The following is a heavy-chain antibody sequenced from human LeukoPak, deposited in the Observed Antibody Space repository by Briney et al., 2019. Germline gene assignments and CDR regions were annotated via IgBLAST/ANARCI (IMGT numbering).Heavy chain of an antibody. V-gene: IGHV3-21*01. D-gene: IGHD5-12*01. CDR2: INKGATHM. J-gene: IGHJ4*02. CDR1: QFSFSSCS. CDR3: VRSRRNSDPSRYYYYDY. Sequence: GGSLRLSCTASQFSFSSCSFNCVRQAPGQGLEWVSSINKGATHMYYADSMRGRFTVSRDDAKNSLYLQMDSLRAEDTAVYYCVRSRRNSDPSRYYYYDYWGRGTLVTVSS.